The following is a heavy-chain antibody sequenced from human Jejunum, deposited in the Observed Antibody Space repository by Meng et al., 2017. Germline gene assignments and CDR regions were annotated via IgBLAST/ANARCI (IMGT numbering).Heavy chain of an antibody. CDR3: ARELISYAFDY. Sequence: QVRLEEAAAEVKWPGAPVKVSCKASGYTFTDYELYWVRQAPGQGLEWMGRINTRTGGTIYTQKFYGRVTMTRDTSISTAYMELSRLRSDDTAVYYCARELISYAFDYWGQGSLVTVSS. CDR1: GYTFTDYE. J-gene: IGHJ4*02. D-gene: IGHD1-26*01. CDR2: INTRTGGT. V-gene: IGHV1-2*06.